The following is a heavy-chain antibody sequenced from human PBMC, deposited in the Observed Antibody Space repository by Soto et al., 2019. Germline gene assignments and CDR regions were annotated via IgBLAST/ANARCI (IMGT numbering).Heavy chain of an antibody. Sequence: PSETLSLTCAVSGGSISSSNWWSWVRQPPGKGLEWIGEIYHSGSTNYNPSLKSRVTISVDTSKNQFSLKLSSVTAADTAVYYCARDGPHITIFGCGDYWGQGNLVTVSS. D-gene: IGHD3-3*01. CDR3: ARDGPHITIFGCGDY. J-gene: IGHJ4*02. CDR2: IYHSGST. CDR1: GGSISSSNW. V-gene: IGHV4-4*02.